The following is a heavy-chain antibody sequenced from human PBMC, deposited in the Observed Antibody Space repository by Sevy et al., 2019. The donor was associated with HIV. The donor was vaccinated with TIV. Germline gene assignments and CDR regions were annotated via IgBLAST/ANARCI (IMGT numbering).Heavy chain of an antibody. CDR3: AGGRYDSSGSFDALDI. D-gene: IGHD3-22*01. J-gene: IGHJ3*02. CDR1: GFTFTSYA. V-gene: IGHV3-23*01. Sequence: GGCLRLSCKPSGFTFTSYAMNWVRQAPGKGLEWISTIYGSGGVTYYADSVKARFTISRDKSKNTLYLQMNSLRTEDTALYYCAGGRYDSSGSFDALDIWGQGTMVTVSS. CDR2: IYGSGGVT.